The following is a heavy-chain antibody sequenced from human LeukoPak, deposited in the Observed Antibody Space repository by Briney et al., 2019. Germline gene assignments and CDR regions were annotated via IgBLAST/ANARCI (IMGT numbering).Heavy chain of an antibody. V-gene: IGHV4-59*01. CDR1: GGSISSYY. D-gene: IGHD2-2*01. J-gene: IGHJ5*02. CDR2: IYYSGST. Sequence: PSETLSLTRTVSGGSISSYYWSWIRQPPGKGLEWIGYIYYSGSTNYNPSLKSRVTISVDTSKNQFSLKLSSVTAADTAVYYCARAEVVVVPAATSFGWFDPWGQGTLVTVSS. CDR3: ARAEVVVVPAATSFGWFDP.